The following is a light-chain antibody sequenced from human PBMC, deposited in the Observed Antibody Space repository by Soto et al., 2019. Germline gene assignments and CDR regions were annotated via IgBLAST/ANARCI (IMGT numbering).Light chain of an antibody. CDR3: QHYGGSPRT. CDR1: QGGSSSY. CDR2: GAS. V-gene: IGKV3-20*01. J-gene: IGKJ1*01. Sequence: EIVLTQSPGTLALSPGERATLSCRASQGGSSSYLAWYQQKPGQAPRLLIYGASSRATGIPDRFSGSGSGTAFTLNISRLEPEDFAVYYCQHYGGSPRTFGQGTKVEIK.